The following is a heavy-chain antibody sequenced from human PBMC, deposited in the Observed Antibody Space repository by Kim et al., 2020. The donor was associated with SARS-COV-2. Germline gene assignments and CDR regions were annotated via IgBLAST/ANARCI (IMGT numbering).Heavy chain of an antibody. J-gene: IGHJ4*02. CDR1: GGSFSGYY. Sequence: SETLSLTCAVYGGSFSGYYWSWIRQPPGKGLEWIGEINHSGSTNYNPSLKSRVTISVDTSKNQFSLKLSSVTAADTAVYYCARVSSGVGYYYDSSGYYRYYFDYWGQGTLVTVSS. CDR3: ARVSSGVGYYYDSSGYYRYYFDY. CDR2: INHSGST. D-gene: IGHD3-22*01. V-gene: IGHV4-34*01.